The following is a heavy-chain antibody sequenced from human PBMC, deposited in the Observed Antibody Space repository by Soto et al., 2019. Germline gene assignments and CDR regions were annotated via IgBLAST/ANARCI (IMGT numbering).Heavy chain of an antibody. J-gene: IGHJ5*02. CDR2: ISYDGSNK. Sequence: GGSLRLSCAASGFTFSSYGMHWVRQAPGKGLEWVAVISYDGSNKYYADSVKGRFTISRDNSKNTLYLQMNSLRAEDTAVYYCAKDRKDGVVTHNWFDPWGQGTLVTVSS. CDR1: GFTFSSYG. CDR3: AKDRKDGVVTHNWFDP. D-gene: IGHD3-22*01. V-gene: IGHV3-30*18.